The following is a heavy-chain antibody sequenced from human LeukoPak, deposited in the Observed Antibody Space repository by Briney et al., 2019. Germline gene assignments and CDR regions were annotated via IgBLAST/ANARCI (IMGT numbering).Heavy chain of an antibody. V-gene: IGHV3-48*03. CDR1: GFTFSSYE. CDR2: ISSSSSTI. D-gene: IGHD2-21*02. J-gene: IGHJ4*02. CDR3: ARGRLVVVTARNSFDY. Sequence: SGGSLRLSCAASGFTFSSYEMNWVRQAPGKGLEWVSYISSSSSTIYYAESVKGRFTISRDNAKNSLYLQLNSLRAEDTAVYYCARGRLVVVTARNSFDYWGQGALVTVSS.